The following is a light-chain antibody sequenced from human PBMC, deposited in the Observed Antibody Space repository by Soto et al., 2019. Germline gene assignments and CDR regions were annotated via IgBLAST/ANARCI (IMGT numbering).Light chain of an antibody. Sequence: EIVLTQSPGTLSLSPGERATLSCRASQSLSSSYLAWYQQKPGQAPRLLIYGASSRATGIPDRFSGSGSGTDFALNISRLEPEDFAVYYCQQCDNSPLSFGGGTKLEIK. CDR2: GAS. J-gene: IGKJ4*01. CDR3: QQCDNSPLS. V-gene: IGKV3-20*01. CDR1: QSLSSSY.